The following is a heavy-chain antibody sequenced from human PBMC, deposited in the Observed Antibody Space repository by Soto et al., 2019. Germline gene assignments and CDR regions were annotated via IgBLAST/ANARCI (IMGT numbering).Heavy chain of an antibody. CDR1: GFTFRNAW. V-gene: IGHV3-15*01. D-gene: IGHD3-10*01. CDR2: IKSKTDGGTT. Sequence: PGGSLTLSCAASGFTFRNAWMSWVRQAPGKGLEWVGRIKSKTDGGTTDYAAPVKGRFTISRDDSKNTLYLQMNSLKTEDTAVYYCTTESAGDYFDYWGQGTLVTVSS. CDR3: TTESAGDYFDY. J-gene: IGHJ4*02.